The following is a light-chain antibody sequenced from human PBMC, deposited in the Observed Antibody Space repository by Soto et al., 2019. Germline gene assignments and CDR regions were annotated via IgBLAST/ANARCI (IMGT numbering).Light chain of an antibody. V-gene: IGKV3-15*01. CDR1: QSVSSS. Sequence: EIVMTQSPVTLSVSPGERATLSCMASQSVSSSLAWYQQKPGQSPRLLIYGASTRATGVPARFSGSGSGTEFTLTISSLQSEDFAVYYCQQCYDWPLTFGGGTKVEIE. CDR3: QQCYDWPLT. CDR2: GAS. J-gene: IGKJ4*01.